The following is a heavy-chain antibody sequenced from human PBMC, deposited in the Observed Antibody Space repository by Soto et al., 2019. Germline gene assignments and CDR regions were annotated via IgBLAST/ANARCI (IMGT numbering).Heavy chain of an antibody. CDR2: INPNSGGT. D-gene: IGHD6-13*01. Sequence: ASVKVSCKVPGYSLSGYYLHWVRQAPGQGPEWMGWINPNSGGTKYVQKFQGRVTMTRDTSISTVYLELSRLRSDDTAVYYCARGWGIAAPGPNWFDPWGQGTLVTVSS. J-gene: IGHJ5*02. CDR3: ARGWGIAAPGPNWFDP. CDR1: GYSLSGYY. V-gene: IGHV1-2*02.